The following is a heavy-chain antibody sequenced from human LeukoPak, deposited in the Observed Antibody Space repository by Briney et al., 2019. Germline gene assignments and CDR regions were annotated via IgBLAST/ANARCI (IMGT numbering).Heavy chain of an antibody. CDR2: INPSGGRT. V-gene: IGHV1-46*01. Sequence: ASVKVSYKASGYTFTSYYMQWVRQAPGKGREWRGEINPSGGRTSYAQKFQGRVTMTRHTSTSTVYMELSSLRSEDTAVYYCARGHCSSTSCYESDAFDIWGQGTMVTVSS. J-gene: IGHJ3*02. CDR3: ARGHCSSTSCYESDAFDI. CDR1: GYTFTSYY. D-gene: IGHD2-2*01.